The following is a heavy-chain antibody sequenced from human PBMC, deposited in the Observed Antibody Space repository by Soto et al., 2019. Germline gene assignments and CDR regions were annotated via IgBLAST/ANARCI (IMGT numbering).Heavy chain of an antibody. V-gene: IGHV1-18*01. CDR3: ARTYFDFWSGYYTPQDSGY. CDR1: GYTFTSYG. Sequence: QVQLVQSGAEVKKPGASVKVSCKASGYTFTSYGISWVRQAPGQGLEWMGWISAYNGNTKYAQKLQGRVTMTTDTSTSTAYMELRSLKSDDTAVYYCARTYFDFWSGYYTPQDSGYWGQGTLVTVSS. J-gene: IGHJ4*02. CDR2: ISAYNGNT. D-gene: IGHD3-3*01.